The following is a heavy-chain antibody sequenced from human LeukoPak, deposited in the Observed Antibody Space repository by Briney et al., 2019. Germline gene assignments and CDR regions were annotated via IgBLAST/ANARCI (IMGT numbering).Heavy chain of an antibody. CDR1: GFSFSSYG. Sequence: PGGSLRLSCSASGFSFSSYGMHWVRQAPGKGLEWVAVIWYDGSNKYYADSVKGRFTISRDNSKNTLYLQMNSLRAEDTAVYYCARADYGDYLAHFDYWGQGTLVTVSS. CDR3: ARADYGDYLAHFDY. J-gene: IGHJ4*02. V-gene: IGHV3-33*08. CDR2: IWYDGSNK. D-gene: IGHD4-17*01.